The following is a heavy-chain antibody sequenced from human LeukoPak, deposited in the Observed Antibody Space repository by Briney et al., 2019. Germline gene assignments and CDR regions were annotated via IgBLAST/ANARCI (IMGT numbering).Heavy chain of an antibody. V-gene: IGHV4-59*08. D-gene: IGHD3-22*01. Sequence: SETLSLTCTVSGGSISSYYWSWIRQPPGKGLEWIGYIYYSGSTNYNPSLKSRVTISVDTSKNQFSLKLSSVTAADTAVYYCASRYYHDSSGYSGWGQGTLVTVSS. J-gene: IGHJ4*02. CDR2: IYYSGST. CDR1: GGSISSYY. CDR3: ASRYYHDSSGYSG.